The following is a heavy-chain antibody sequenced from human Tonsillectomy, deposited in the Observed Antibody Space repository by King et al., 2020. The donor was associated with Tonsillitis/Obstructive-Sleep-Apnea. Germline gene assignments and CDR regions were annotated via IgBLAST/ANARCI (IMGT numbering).Heavy chain of an antibody. D-gene: IGHD3-9*01. CDR3: ARQGLVRFFDWIPYFFDY. Sequence: QLQESGPGLVKPSETLSLTCTVSGVSVSSDSYYWSWIRQPPGKGLEWIGSIYYIGSTYYNPSLKSRVTIFLDTSENHFSLKLSSVTAADTAVYYCARQGLVRFFDWIPYFFDYWGQGTLVTVSS. V-gene: IGHV4-39*01. J-gene: IGHJ4*02. CDR1: GVSVSSDSYY. CDR2: IYYIGST.